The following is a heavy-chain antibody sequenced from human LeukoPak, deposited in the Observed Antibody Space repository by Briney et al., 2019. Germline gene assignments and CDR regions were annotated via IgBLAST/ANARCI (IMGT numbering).Heavy chain of an antibody. CDR3: VKDRSSWLGDYFDY. J-gene: IGHJ4*02. CDR1: GFTFSSYA. CDR2: ISSNGGST. V-gene: IGHV3-64D*06. Sequence: PGGSLRLSCSASGFTFSSYAMHWVRQAPGKGLEYLSAISSNGGSTYYADSVKGRFTISRDNSKNTLYLQMSSLRAEDTAVYCCVKDRSSWLGDYFDYWGQGTLVTVSS. D-gene: IGHD6-13*01.